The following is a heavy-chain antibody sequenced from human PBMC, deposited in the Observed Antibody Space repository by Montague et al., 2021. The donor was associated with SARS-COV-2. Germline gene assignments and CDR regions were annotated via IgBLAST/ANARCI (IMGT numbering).Heavy chain of an antibody. CDR3: ARDHMTILVMVYYYGMDV. J-gene: IGHJ6*02. D-gene: IGHD2-8*02. CDR2: SYPSGST. Sequence: SETLSLTCTVSGGSISSYNWSWIRQPAGKGLEWIGRSYPSGSTKYNPYLKSQITMSVDTSKNQFSLKLSSVTAADTAVYYCARDHMTILVMVYYYGMDVWGQGTTVTVSS. V-gene: IGHV4-4*07. CDR1: GGSISSYN.